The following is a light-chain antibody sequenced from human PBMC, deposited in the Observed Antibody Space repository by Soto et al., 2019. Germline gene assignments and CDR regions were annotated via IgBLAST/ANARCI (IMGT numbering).Light chain of an antibody. CDR3: QQYDNWPFT. CDR1: QSVSSK. V-gene: IGKV3-15*01. Sequence: EIVMTQSPATLSVSPGEGATLSCRASQSVSSKLAWYQQKPGQAPRLRIYGASTRATGIPARFSGSESGTEFALTISSLQSEDFAVYYGQQYDNWPFTFGPGTKVDIK. CDR2: GAS. J-gene: IGKJ3*01.